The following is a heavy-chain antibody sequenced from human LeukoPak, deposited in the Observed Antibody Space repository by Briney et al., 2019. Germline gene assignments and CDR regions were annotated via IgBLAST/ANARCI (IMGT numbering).Heavy chain of an antibody. J-gene: IGHJ4*02. CDR1: GYSISSDNY. CDR3: ARAPRDSSSSNYMRRFDY. Sequence: SETLSLTCAVSGYSISSDNYWVWIRQPPAKGLEWSGGIYHSGSTYYNPSLKSRVTMSVDTSSNQFSLMLGSVTAADTAVYYCARAPRDSSSSNYMRRFDYWGQGTLVTVSS. CDR2: IYHSGST. D-gene: IGHD3-22*01. V-gene: IGHV4-38-2*01.